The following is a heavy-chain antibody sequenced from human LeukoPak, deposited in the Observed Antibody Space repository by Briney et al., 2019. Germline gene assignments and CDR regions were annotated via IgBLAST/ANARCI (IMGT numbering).Heavy chain of an antibody. CDR1: GGTFSSYA. CDR2: IIPIFGTA. CDR3: ARCMITFGGVIATIDY. J-gene: IGHJ4*02. V-gene: IGHV1-69*13. D-gene: IGHD3-16*02. Sequence: SVTVSFKASGGTFSSYAISWVRQAPGQGLEWMGGIIPIFGTANYAQKFQGRVTITADESTSTAYMELSSLRSEDTAVYYCARCMITFGGVIATIDYWGQGTLVTVSS.